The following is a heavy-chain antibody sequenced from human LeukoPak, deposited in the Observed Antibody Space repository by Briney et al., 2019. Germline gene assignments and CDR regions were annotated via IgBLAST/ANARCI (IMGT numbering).Heavy chain of an antibody. J-gene: IGHJ4*02. CDR3: ARQAKAGGYSSSWYPFGY. Sequence: SETLSLTCAVNGDSISSSSYYWGWIRQPPGKGLEWIGSIYYSGSTYYNPSLKSRVTISVDTSKNQFSLKLSSVTAADTAVYYCARQAKAGGYSSSWYPFGYWGQGTLVTVSS. V-gene: IGHV4-39*01. D-gene: IGHD6-13*01. CDR2: IYYSGST. CDR1: GDSISSSSYY.